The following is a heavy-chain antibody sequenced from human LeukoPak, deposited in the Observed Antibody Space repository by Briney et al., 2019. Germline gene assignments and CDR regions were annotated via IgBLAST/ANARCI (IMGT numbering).Heavy chain of an antibody. CDR2: INRNGDSI. J-gene: IGHJ4*02. D-gene: IGHD6-19*01. CDR1: GLIFDVYG. Sequence: GGALRLSCVASGLIFDVYGMSWVRQAPGKGLEWISGINRNGDSIPYADSVKGRFTISRDKAKNSLYLQMNSLRAEDTGLYYCTRSSTEADWGQGTRVTVSS. V-gene: IGHV3-20*04. CDR3: TRSSTEAD.